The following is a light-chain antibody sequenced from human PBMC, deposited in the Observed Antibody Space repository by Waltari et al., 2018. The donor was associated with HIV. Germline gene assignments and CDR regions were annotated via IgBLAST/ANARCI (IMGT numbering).Light chain of an antibody. CDR2: DVT. J-gene: IGLJ3*02. CDR3: CADISGSALV. Sequence: QSALTQPASVSGSPGQSITIPCTATSSAVVDFESVSWYQPHPGKAPRLLIYDVTKRPSGFSSRFSGSKSGSTASLTISGLQSEDEADFYCCADISGSALVFGGGTKVTVL. V-gene: IGLV2-14*03. CDR1: SSAVVDFES.